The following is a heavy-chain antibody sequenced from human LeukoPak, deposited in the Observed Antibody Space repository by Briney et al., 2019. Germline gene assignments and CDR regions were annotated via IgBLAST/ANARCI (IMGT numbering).Heavy chain of an antibody. V-gene: IGHV3-7*03. CDR2: IKQDGSEK. CDR1: GFTFSSRDW. CDR3: AKEWGVDYGLRY. D-gene: IGHD4-17*01. J-gene: IGHJ4*02. Sequence: GGSLRLSCVASGFTFSSRDWMTWVRQAPGKGLEWVANIKQDGSEKNYVDSVKGRFTISRDNAKNSVDLQMNSLRAEDTAVYYCAKEWGVDYGLRYWGQGTLVTVSS.